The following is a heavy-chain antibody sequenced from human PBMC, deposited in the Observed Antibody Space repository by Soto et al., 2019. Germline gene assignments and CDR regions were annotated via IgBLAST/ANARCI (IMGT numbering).Heavy chain of an antibody. CDR1: GGSISSGGYY. CDR3: ARDANYYGSGSHPLYYYYGMDV. Sequence: SETLSLTCAVSGGSISSGGYYWSWIRQHPGKGLEWIGYIYYSGSTYYNPSLKSRVTISVDTSKNQFSLKLGSVTAADTAVYYCARDANYYGSGSHPLYYYYGMDVWGQGTTVTVSS. V-gene: IGHV4-31*11. D-gene: IGHD3-10*01. CDR2: IYYSGST. J-gene: IGHJ6*02.